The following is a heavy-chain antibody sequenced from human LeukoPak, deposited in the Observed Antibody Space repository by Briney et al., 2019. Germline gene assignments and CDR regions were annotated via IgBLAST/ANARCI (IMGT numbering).Heavy chain of an antibody. Sequence: ASVKVSCKASGGTFSSYAISWVRQAPGQGLEWMGIINPSGGSTSYAQKFQGRVTMTRDMSTSTVYMELSSLRSEDTAVYYCARGPDEGGGKLDYWGQGTLVTVSS. CDR1: GGTFSSYA. D-gene: IGHD3-16*01. CDR2: INPSGGST. V-gene: IGHV1-46*01. CDR3: ARGPDEGGGKLDY. J-gene: IGHJ4*02.